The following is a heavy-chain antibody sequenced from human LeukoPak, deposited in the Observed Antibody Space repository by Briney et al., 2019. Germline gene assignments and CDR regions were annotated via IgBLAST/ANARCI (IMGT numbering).Heavy chain of an antibody. D-gene: IGHD1-26*01. CDR3: AKSRGESRGASNY. J-gene: IGHJ4*02. Sequence: PGGSLRLSCAASGFTFSSYAMTWVRQAPGKGLEWVSAISGSGDTTYYADSVKGRLTISRDNSKNTLYLQMNSLRAEDTAVYYCAKSRGESRGASNYWGQGTLVTVSS. V-gene: IGHV3-23*01. CDR1: GFTFSSYA. CDR2: ISGSGDTT.